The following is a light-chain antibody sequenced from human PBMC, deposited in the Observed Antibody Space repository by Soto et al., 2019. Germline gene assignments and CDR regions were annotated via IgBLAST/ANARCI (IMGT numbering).Light chain of an antibody. Sequence: IQLTQSPSSLSASVGDRVTITCRASQGISTLLAWYQQKPGKAPKVLIYESSLLQSGVPSRFSGSGSGTDFTLTISSLQPEDFATYYCQQHNTYWTFGQGTKVEIK. V-gene: IGKV1-9*01. CDR2: ESS. CDR1: QGISTL. CDR3: QQHNTYWT. J-gene: IGKJ1*01.